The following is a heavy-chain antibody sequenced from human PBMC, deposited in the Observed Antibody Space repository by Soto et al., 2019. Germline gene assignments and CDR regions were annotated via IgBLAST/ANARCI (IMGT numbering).Heavy chain of an antibody. CDR1: GFTFSTCW. D-gene: IGHD2-2*02. J-gene: IGHJ5*02. CDR3: ARRADYTTSWSNFDP. Sequence: EVQLVESGGGLVQPGGSLRLSCAASGFTFSTCWMNWVRQAPGKGLEWVANIKQDGSEKYYVGSVKGRFTISRDNARNSLYLQMNNLRVEDTAVYYCARRADYTTSWSNFDPWGQGTLVTVSS. CDR2: IKQDGSEK. V-gene: IGHV3-7*04.